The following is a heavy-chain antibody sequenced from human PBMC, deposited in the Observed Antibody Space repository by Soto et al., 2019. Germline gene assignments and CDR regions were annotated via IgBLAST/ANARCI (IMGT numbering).Heavy chain of an antibody. CDR1: GGTFSSYA. CDR3: AQSIAARPYNWFDP. J-gene: IGHJ5*02. V-gene: IGHV1-69*13. CDR2: IIPIFGTA. Sequence: VKVSCNASGGTFSSYAISWVRQAPGQGLEWMGGIIPIFGTANYAQKFQGRVTITADESTSTAYMELSSLRSEDTAVYYCAQSIAARPYNWFDPWGQGTLVTVSS. D-gene: IGHD6-6*01.